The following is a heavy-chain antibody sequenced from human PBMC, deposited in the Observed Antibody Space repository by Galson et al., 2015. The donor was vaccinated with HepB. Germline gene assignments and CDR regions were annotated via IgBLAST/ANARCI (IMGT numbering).Heavy chain of an antibody. D-gene: IGHD3-3*01. CDR1: GGSISSYY. V-gene: IGHV4-59*01. J-gene: IGHJ5*02. Sequence: SETLSLTCTVSGGSISSYYWSWIRQPPGKGLEWIGYIYYSGSTNYNPSLKSRVNISVDTSKNQFSLKLSSVTAADTAVYYCARGRFLEWSPLASVRFDPWGQGTLVTVSS. CDR2: IYYSGST. CDR3: ARGRFLEWSPLASVRFDP.